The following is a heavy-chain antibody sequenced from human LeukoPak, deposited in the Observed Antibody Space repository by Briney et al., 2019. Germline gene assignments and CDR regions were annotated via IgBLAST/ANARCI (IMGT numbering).Heavy chain of an antibody. D-gene: IGHD6-13*01. CDR3: AKDLLPVGSRSWYSPFDY. V-gene: IGHV3-23*01. CDR2: ISGSGGST. CDR1: GFTFSSYA. J-gene: IGHJ4*02. Sequence: GGSLRLSCAASGFTFSSYAMSWVRQAPGKELEWVSAISGSGGSTYYADSVKGRFTISRGNSKNTLYLQMNSLRAEDTAVYYCAKDLLPVGSRSWYSPFDYWGQGTLVTVSS.